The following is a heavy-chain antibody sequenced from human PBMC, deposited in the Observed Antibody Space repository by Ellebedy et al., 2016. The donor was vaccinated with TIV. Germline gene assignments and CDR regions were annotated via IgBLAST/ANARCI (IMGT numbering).Heavy chain of an antibody. J-gene: IGHJ4*02. CDR3: ARDFRRWFDY. CDR2: ISSSSSYI. Sequence: GESLKISCAASGFTFSSYSMNWVRQAPGKGLEWVSSISSSSSYIYYADSVKGRFTISRDNAKNSLYLQMNSLRAEDTAVYYCARDFRRWFDYWGQGTLVTVSS. D-gene: IGHD4-23*01. V-gene: IGHV3-21*01. CDR1: GFTFSSYS.